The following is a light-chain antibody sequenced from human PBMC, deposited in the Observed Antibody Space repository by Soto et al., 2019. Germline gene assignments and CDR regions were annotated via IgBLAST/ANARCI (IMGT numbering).Light chain of an antibody. CDR1: SSDIGSYNR. CDR3: NSFTTSSTNV. J-gene: IGLJ1*01. Sequence: LTQPASVSGSPGQSITISCTGSSSDIGSYNRVSWYQQPPGTAPKLIIYEVNNRPSGVPDRFSGSKSGNTASLTISGLQAEDEADYYCNSFTTSSTNVFGTGTKVTVL. V-gene: IGLV2-18*02. CDR2: EVN.